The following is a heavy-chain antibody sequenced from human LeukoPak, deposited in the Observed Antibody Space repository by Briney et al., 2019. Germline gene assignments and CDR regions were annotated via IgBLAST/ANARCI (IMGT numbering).Heavy chain of an antibody. V-gene: IGHV4-4*07. CDR2: ISFSGST. J-gene: IGHJ5*02. Sequence: SETLSLTCTVSVDSISNYYWSWIREPAAKGLEWIGRISFSGSTDYNPSLKSRVAMPLDSSKTQFSLKLSSVTAADTAIYYCARDSGTTGEVRFDPWGQGILVTVSA. D-gene: IGHD4-17*01. CDR3: ARDSGTTGEVRFDP. CDR1: VDSISNYY.